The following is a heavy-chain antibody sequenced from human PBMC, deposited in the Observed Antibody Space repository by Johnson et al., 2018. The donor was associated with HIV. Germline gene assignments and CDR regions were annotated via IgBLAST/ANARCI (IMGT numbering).Heavy chain of an antibody. J-gene: IGHJ3*02. V-gene: IGHV3-30*02. CDR3: AKPKTGIDAFDI. CDR2: TQYDGSNK. CDR1: GFTFSSYG. D-gene: IGHD3-10*01. Sequence: QVQLVESGGGVVQPGGSLRLSCAASGFTFSSYGMHWVRQAPGKGLEWVAFTQYDGSNKYYADSVKGRFTISRDNSKNTQYLQMNSLRVEDTAVYYCAKPKTGIDAFDIWGQGTMVTVSS.